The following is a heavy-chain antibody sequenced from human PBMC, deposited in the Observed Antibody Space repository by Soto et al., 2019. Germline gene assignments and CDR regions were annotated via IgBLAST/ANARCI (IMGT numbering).Heavy chain of an antibody. CDR2: ISHDGNYK. D-gene: IGHD3-10*02. Sequence: QVQLVESGGGVVQPGRSLRLSCAASGFSLNNYGMHWVRQAPGKGLEWVAVISHDGNYKDYADSVKGRFTISRDSSKNALYMQMDSLRAEDTAVYYFARDRNFVFDYWGQGTLVTVSS. CDR1: GFSLNNYG. V-gene: IGHV3-30*03. CDR3: ARDRNFVFDY. J-gene: IGHJ4*02.